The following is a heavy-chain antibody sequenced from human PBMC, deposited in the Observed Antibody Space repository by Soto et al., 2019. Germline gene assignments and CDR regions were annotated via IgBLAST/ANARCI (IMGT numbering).Heavy chain of an antibody. CDR3: TRLEFGMFGAY. Sequence: ASETLSLTCVVSGDSITTSTSWWSWVRQPPGEGLEWIGEIHHSGDTNYDPSFESRATLSMDKPKNQFSLRLTSVTAADTAVYYCTRLEFGMFGAYWGQGSMVTLSS. J-gene: IGHJ4*02. CDR2: IHHSGDT. CDR1: GDSITTSTSW. D-gene: IGHD3-16*01. V-gene: IGHV4-4*02.